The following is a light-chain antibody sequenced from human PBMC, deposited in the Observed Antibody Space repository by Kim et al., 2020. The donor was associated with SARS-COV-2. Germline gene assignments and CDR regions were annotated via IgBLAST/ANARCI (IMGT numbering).Light chain of an antibody. V-gene: IGLV2-23*02. CDR1: SSDVGGFHL. CDR3: CSFAGGDTVI. CDR2: DVG. Sequence: GQSIPLSCTGTSSDVGGFHLVAWYQQPPGKAPKLMIYDVGKRPSGVSNRFSGSKSGNTAALTIYGLLPEDEADYYCCSFAGGDTVIFGGGTQLTVL. J-gene: IGLJ2*01.